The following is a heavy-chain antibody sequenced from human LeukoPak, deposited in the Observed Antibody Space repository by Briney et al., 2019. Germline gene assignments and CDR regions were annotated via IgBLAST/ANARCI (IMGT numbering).Heavy chain of an antibody. Sequence: QAGGSLRLSCAATGFTFSNYAIHWGGQAPGKGLEWVAFISDDGSRQHYADSVKGRFTISRDNSKNTLNLQMNSLRAEDTAVYYCVKDRTGTYTLDYWGQGTLVTVSS. J-gene: IGHJ4*02. CDR3: VKDRTGTYTLDY. V-gene: IGHV3-30-3*01. CDR2: ISDDGSRQ. CDR1: GFTFSNYA. D-gene: IGHD3-10*01.